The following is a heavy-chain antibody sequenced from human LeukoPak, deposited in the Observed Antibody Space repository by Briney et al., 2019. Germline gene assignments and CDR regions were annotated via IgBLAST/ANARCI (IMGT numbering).Heavy chain of an antibody. V-gene: IGHV4-31*03. Sequence: SETLSLTCTVSGGSISSGGYYWSWIRQHPGKGLEGIGYIYYSGSTYYNPSLKSRVTISVDTSKNQFSLKLSSVTAADTAVYYCARAELVVPAAIDYWGQGTLVTVSS. CDR2: IYYSGST. D-gene: IGHD2-2*01. CDR3: ARAELVVPAAIDY. CDR1: GGSISSGGYY. J-gene: IGHJ4*02.